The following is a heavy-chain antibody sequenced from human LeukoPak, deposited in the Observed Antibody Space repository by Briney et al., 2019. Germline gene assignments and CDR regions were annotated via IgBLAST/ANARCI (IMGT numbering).Heavy chain of an antibody. J-gene: IGHJ6*02. Sequence: PSETLSPTCTVSGGSISSYYWSWIRQPPGKGLEWIGYIYYSGSTNYNPSLKSRVTISVDTSKNQFSLKLSSVTAADTAVYYCARGGDYYYYYGMDVWGQGTTVTVSS. D-gene: IGHD3-16*01. CDR1: GGSISSYY. CDR3: ARGGDYYYYYGMDV. CDR2: IYYSGST. V-gene: IGHV4-59*08.